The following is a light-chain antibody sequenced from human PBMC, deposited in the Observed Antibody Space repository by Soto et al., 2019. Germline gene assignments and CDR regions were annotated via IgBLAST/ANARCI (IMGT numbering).Light chain of an antibody. CDR3: QQYTTSPFT. V-gene: IGKV3-20*01. CDR1: QTVTNSF. Sequence: ENVLTQSPGTLSLSPGERATLSCRASQTVTNSFFAWYQQKPGQAPRLLIYGISSRATGIPDRFSSSGSGTDFTLTISRLEPEDFVVYYCQQYTTSPFTFGPGTKVDIK. CDR2: GIS. J-gene: IGKJ3*01.